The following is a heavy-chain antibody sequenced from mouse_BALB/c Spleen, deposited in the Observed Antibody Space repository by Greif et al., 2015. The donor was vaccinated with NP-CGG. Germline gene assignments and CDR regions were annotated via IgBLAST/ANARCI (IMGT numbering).Heavy chain of an antibody. CDR3: ARMGYDLYYFDY. V-gene: IGHV2-2*02. J-gene: IGHJ2*01. Sequence: VKLVESGPGLVQPSQSLSITCTVSGFSLTSYGVHWVRQSPGKGLEWLGVIWSGGSTDYNAAFISRLSISKDNSKSQVFFKMNSLQANDTAIYYCARMGYDLYYFDYWGQGTTLTVSS. CDR1: GFSLTSYG. CDR2: IWSGGST. D-gene: IGHD2-3*01.